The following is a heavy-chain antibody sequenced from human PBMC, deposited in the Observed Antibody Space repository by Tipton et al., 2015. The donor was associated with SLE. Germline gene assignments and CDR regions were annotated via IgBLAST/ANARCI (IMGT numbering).Heavy chain of an antibody. CDR3: ARDPIIFRGVGGFDY. V-gene: IGHV4-4*02. J-gene: IGHJ4*02. CDR1: GGSINSSNW. Sequence: TLSLTCVVSGGSINSSNWWSWVRQPPGKGLEWIGEIYHSGNTNYNPSLKSRVTISVDKSKNQLSLKLSSVTAADTAVYYCARDPIIFRGVGGFDYWGQGTLVTVSS. CDR2: IYHSGNT. D-gene: IGHD3-10*01.